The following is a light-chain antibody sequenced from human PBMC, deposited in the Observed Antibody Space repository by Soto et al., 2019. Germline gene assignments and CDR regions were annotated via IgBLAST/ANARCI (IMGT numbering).Light chain of an antibody. CDR3: CSYAGVV. Sequence: ALTQPASVSGSPGQSITISCTGTSSDVGSYNLVSWYQQHPGKAPKLMIYEGSKRPSGVSNRFSGSKSGNTASLTISGLQAEDEADYYCCSYAGVVFGGGTKLTVL. V-gene: IGLV2-23*01. CDR2: EGS. J-gene: IGLJ2*01. CDR1: SSDVGSYNL.